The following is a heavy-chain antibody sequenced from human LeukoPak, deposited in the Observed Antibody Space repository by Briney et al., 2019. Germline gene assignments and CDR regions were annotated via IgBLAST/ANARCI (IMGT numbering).Heavy chain of an antibody. V-gene: IGHV4-38-2*02. CDR1: GYSISSGYF. J-gene: IGHJ6*03. Sequence: PSETLSLTCTVSGYSISSGYFWGWIRQPPGKGLEWIGSIYHSGTTYYNPSLKSRVTISVDTSKNQFSLKLSSVTAADTAVYYCAREGPHMVRGVTPVYYYYYYMDVWGKGTTVTVSS. CDR2: IYHSGTT. D-gene: IGHD3-10*01. CDR3: AREGPHMVRGVTPVYYYYYYMDV.